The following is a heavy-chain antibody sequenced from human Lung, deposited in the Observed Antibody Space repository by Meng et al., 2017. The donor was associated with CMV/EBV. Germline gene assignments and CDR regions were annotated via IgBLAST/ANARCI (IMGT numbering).Heavy chain of an antibody. CDR2: ISWDGGRT. J-gene: IGHJ4*02. D-gene: IGHD2-2*01. V-gene: IGHV3-43*01. CDR1: GFTFDDYT. CDR3: AKEGRYCSSTSCFYYFDY. Sequence: GGSLRLXXAASGFTFDDYTMHWVRQAPGKGLEWVSPISWDGGRTYYADSVKGRFTISRDNSKNSLYLQMNSLRTEDTALYYCAKEGRYCSSTSCFYYFDYWGQGXLVTVSS.